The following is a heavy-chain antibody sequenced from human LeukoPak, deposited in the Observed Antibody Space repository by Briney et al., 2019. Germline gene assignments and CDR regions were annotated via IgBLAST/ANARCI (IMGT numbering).Heavy chain of an antibody. CDR2: IKQDGSEK. D-gene: IGHD6-19*01. V-gene: IGHV3-7*03. Sequence: PGGSLRLSCAASGFTFSNHWMTWVRQAPGKGLEWVANIKQDGSEKNYVDSVKGRFTISRDNAKNSLYLQMNSLRAEDTAVYYCARHSNGWSEGTYWGQGTLVIV. CDR3: ARHSNGWSEGTY. J-gene: IGHJ4*02. CDR1: GFTFSNHW.